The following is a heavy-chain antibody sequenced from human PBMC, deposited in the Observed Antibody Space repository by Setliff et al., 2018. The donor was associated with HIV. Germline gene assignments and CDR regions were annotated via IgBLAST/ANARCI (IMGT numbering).Heavy chain of an antibody. CDR2: IYYSGAT. Sequence: SETLSLTCTVSGGSMSSSSYYWSWIRQTPDKGLEWIGIIYYSGATYYNPSLTSRVTISVDTSRNQFSLKLRSVTAADTAAYYCARCVYVSGGFYKTPGPYYFDYWGQGALVTVSS. V-gene: IGHV4-39*01. D-gene: IGHD3-10*01. CDR3: ARCVYVSGGFYKTPGPYYFDY. J-gene: IGHJ4*02. CDR1: GGSMSSSSYY.